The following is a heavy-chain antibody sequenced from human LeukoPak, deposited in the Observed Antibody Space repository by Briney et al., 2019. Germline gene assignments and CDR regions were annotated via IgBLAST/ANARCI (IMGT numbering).Heavy chain of an antibody. V-gene: IGHV4-39*01. J-gene: IGHJ4*02. CDR2: IYYSGST. CDR3: ARQSSTIDY. Sequence: MSSETLSLTCTVSGGSITSSSYYWGWIRQPPGKGLEWIGSIYYSGSTYYNPSLKSRVTISVDTSKNQFSLKLSSVTAADTAVYYCARQSSTIDYWGQGTLVTVSS. CDR1: GGSITSSSYY. D-gene: IGHD2-2*01.